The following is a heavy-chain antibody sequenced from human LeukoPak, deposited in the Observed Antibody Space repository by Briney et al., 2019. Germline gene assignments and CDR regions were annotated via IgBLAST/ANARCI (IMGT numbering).Heavy chain of an antibody. Sequence: SVTVSCKASGGTFSSYAISWVRQAPGQGLEWMGRIIPIFGTANYAQKFQGRVTITADKSTSTAYMELSSLRSEDTAVYYCARVFSEDPGYSGYDYGYWGQGTLVTVSS. J-gene: IGHJ4*02. CDR1: GGTFSSYA. CDR2: IIPIFGTA. D-gene: IGHD5-12*01. V-gene: IGHV1-69*06. CDR3: ARVFSEDPGYSGYDYGY.